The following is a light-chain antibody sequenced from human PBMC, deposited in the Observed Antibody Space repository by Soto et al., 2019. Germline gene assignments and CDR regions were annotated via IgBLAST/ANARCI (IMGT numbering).Light chain of an antibody. Sequence: QPVLTQSPSASASLGASVKLTCTLSSGHSSYAIAWHQQQPEKGPRYLMKLNSDGSHNKGDGIPDRFSGSSSGAERYLTISSLQSEDEADYYCQTWGTGTPYVFGTGTKVTVL. CDR2: LNSDGSH. CDR1: SGHSSYA. V-gene: IGLV4-69*01. CDR3: QTWGTGTPYV. J-gene: IGLJ1*01.